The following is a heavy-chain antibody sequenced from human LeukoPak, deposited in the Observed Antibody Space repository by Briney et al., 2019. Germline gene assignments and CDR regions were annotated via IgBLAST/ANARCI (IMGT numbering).Heavy chain of an antibody. J-gene: IGHJ4*02. CDR1: GFTLSSYS. V-gene: IGHV3-48*01. CDR2: ISSSSSTI. CDR3: ARDQFLSGGNRDY. Sequence: LAGGSLRLSCAASGFTLSSYSMNWVRQAPGKGLEWVSYISSSSSTIYYADSVKGRFTISRDNAKNSLYLQMNSLRAEDTAVYYCARDQFLSGGNRDYWGQGTLVTVSS. D-gene: IGHD4-23*01.